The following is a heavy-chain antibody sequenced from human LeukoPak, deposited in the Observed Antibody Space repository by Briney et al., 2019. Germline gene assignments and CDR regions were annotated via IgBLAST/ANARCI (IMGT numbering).Heavy chain of an antibody. J-gene: IGHJ4*02. CDR1: GGSISSLTYY. V-gene: IGHV4-39*07. Sequence: SETLSLTCTVSGGSISSLTYYWGWIRQPPGKGLEWIGTIYYSGSTYYNPSLKSRVTMSVDTSRNQFSLRLSSVTAADTAVYYCARAFGDSSGSPTPFDYWGQGTLVTVSS. D-gene: IGHD3-22*01. CDR3: ARAFGDSSGSPTPFDY. CDR2: IYYSGST.